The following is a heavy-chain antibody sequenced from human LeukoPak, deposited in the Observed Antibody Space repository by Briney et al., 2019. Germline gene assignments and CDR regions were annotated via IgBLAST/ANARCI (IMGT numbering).Heavy chain of an antibody. D-gene: IGHD3-10*01. Sequence: GGSLRLSCAASGFTFSTYEMNWVRQAPGKGLEWVSYISSSGSTIYYADSVKGRFTISRDNAKNSLYMQMNSLRAEDTAVYYCARDSSYYGSGSFSDWGQGTLVTVSS. CDR1: GFTFSTYE. CDR3: ARDSSYYGSGSFSD. V-gene: IGHV3-48*03. J-gene: IGHJ1*01. CDR2: ISSSGSTI.